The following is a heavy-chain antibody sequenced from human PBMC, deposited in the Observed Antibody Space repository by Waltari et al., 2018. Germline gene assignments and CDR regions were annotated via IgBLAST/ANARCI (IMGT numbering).Heavy chain of an antibody. CDR2: IKQDGSEK. V-gene: IGHV3-7*01. CDR1: GFTFSSYW. Sequence: EVQLVASGGGLVQPGGSLRLSCAASGFTFSSYWMSRVRQAPGKGLEWVANIKQDGSEKYYVDSVKGRCTISRDNAKNSLYLQMNSLRAEDTAVYYCASGSPTNIAAAGVAFDIWGQGTMVTVSS. J-gene: IGHJ3*02. D-gene: IGHD6-13*01. CDR3: ASGSPTNIAAAGVAFDI.